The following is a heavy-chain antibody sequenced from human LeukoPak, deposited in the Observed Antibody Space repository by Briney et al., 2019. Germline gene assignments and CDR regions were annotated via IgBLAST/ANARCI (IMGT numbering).Heavy chain of an antibody. D-gene: IGHD3-10*01. J-gene: IGHJ3*02. CDR2: INHSGST. V-gene: IGHV4-34*01. CDR3: ARMVRERLSFDI. Sequence: PSETLSLTCAVYGGSFSAFYWSWIRRPPGKGLEWIGEINHSGSTNQNPFLKSRVTMSVDTSNHQFSLRLRSVTAADTGVYYCARMVRERLSFDIWGQGTMVTVSS. CDR1: GGSFSAFY.